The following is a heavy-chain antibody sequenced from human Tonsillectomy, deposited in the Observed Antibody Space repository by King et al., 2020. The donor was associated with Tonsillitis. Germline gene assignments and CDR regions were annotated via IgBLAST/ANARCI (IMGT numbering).Heavy chain of an antibody. J-gene: IGHJ6*02. CDR2: ISVYNGNT. V-gene: IGHV1-18*04. CDR1: GYTFTTYG. CDR3: ARAYDYSNYYYGMDV. D-gene: IGHD4-11*01. Sequence: VQSGAEVKKPGASVQVSCKASGYTFTTYGISWVRQAPGQGLEWMGWISVYNGNTNYAQKLQGRVTMTTDTSTSTAYMELRSLRSDDTAVYYCARAYDYSNYYYGMDVWGQGTTVTVSS.